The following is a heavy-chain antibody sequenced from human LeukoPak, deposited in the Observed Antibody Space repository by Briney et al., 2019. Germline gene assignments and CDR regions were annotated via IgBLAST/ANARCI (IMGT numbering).Heavy chain of an antibody. J-gene: IGHJ4*02. CDR2: ISAYNGNT. D-gene: IGHD3-22*01. CDR3: ARFEGGGSYYDSSAFDY. Sequence: GASVKVSCKASGYTFTSYGISWVRQAPGQGLEWMGWISAYNGNTNYAQKLQGRVTMTTDTSTSTAYMELRSLRSDDTAVYYCARFEGGGSYYDSSAFDYWGQGTQVTVSS. V-gene: IGHV1-18*01. CDR1: GYTFTSYG.